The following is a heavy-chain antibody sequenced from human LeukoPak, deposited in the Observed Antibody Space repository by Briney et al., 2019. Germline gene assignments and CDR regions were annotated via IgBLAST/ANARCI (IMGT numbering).Heavy chain of an antibody. Sequence: GGSLRLSCAASGSTFSDYYMSWIRQAPGKGLEWVSYISSSGSTIYYADSVKGRFTISRDNAKNSLYLQVNSLRAEDMAVYYCARAFRLAMVDYWGQGTLVTVSS. V-gene: IGHV3-11*01. CDR2: ISSSGSTI. J-gene: IGHJ4*02. D-gene: IGHD2-2*01. CDR3: ARAFRLAMVDY. CDR1: GSTFSDYY.